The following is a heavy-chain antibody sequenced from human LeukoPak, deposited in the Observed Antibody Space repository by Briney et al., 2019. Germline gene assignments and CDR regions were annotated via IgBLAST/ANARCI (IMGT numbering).Heavy chain of an antibody. D-gene: IGHD3-10*01. CDR3: AKDQEYYGSGSFLNY. J-gene: IGHJ4*02. CDR1: GFTFSSYG. V-gene: IGHV3-30*18. Sequence: GRSLRLSCAASGFTFSSYGMHWVRQAPGKGLEWVAVISYDGSNKYYADSVKGRFTISRDNSKNTLYLQMNSLRAEDTAVYYRAKDQEYYGSGSFLNYWGQGTLVTVSS. CDR2: ISYDGSNK.